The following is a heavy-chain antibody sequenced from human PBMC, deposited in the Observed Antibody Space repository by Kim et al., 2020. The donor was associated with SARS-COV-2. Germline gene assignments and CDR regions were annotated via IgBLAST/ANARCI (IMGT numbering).Heavy chain of an antibody. Sequence: AASVKCLFTISRDNSKNTLYLQMNSLRAEDTAVYYCARDWDYGSGSTLDYWGQGTLVTVSS. CDR3: ARDWDYGSGSTLDY. D-gene: IGHD3-10*01. V-gene: IGHV3-30*01. J-gene: IGHJ4*02.